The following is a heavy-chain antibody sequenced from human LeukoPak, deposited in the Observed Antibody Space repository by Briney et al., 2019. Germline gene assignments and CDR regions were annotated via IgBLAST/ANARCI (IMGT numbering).Heavy chain of an antibody. J-gene: IGHJ6*02. CDR2: INTDTGNP. V-gene: IGHV7-4-1*02. CDR1: GYTFTSYA. Sequence: ASVKVSCTASGYTFTSYAMNWVRQAPGQGLEWMGWINTDTGNPTYAQGFTGRFVFSLDTSVSTAYLQISSLKAEDTAVYYCASSNYDAKYYYYGMDVWGQGTTVTVSS. D-gene: IGHD4-11*01. CDR3: ASSNYDAKYYYYGMDV.